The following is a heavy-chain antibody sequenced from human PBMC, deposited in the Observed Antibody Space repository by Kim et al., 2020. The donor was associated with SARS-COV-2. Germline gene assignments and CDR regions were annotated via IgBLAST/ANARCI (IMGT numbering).Heavy chain of an antibody. V-gene: IGHV3-23*01. CDR2: IGGSGGTT. Sequence: GGSLRLSCATSGFTFSRFAMNWFRQAPGKGLEWVSAIGGSGGTTYYAESVKDRFTISRDNSKNTVFLQMSSLRVEDTAVYYCAKVGSWGYVGCDPFDIWG. J-gene: IGHJ3*02. CDR3: AKVGSWGYVGCDPFDI. CDR1: GFTFSRFA. D-gene: IGHD5-12*01.